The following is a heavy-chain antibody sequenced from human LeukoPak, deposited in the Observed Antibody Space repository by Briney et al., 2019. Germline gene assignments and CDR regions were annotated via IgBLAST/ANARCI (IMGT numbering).Heavy chain of an antibody. CDR3: ARVALLAPFFDY. CDR1: GFTFSSYS. Sequence: GSLRLSCAVSGFTFSSYSVNWVRQAPGQGLEWVSSISSSLSYIYYADSVRGRFTISRDNAKNSLYLQMNSLRVEDTAVYYCARVALLAPFFDYWGQGTLVTVSS. D-gene: IGHD2-15*01. V-gene: IGHV3-21*01. J-gene: IGHJ4*02. CDR2: ISSSLSYI.